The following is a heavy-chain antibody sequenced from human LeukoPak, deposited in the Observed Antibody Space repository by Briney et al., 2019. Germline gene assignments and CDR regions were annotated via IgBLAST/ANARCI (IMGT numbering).Heavy chain of an antibody. CDR2: ISNDGGGT. CDR3: AKGSSGYFFDL. CDR1: GFIFNNYS. J-gene: IGHJ4*02. V-gene: IGHV3-23*01. D-gene: IGHD3-22*01. Sequence: GGTLRLSCAASGFIFNNYSLVWVRQAPGKGLEWVSAISNDGGGTTYADFVKGRFSVSRDNSKNTLFLQMNSLRAEDTALYYCAKGSSGYFFDLWGQGTLVTVSS.